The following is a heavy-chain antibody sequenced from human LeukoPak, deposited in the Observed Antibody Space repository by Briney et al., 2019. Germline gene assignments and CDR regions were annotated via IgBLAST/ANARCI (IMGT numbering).Heavy chain of an antibody. Sequence: GGSLRLSCTASGFSFGDYTMSWVREAPGKGLERVGFIRSKAYGGTTEYAASVKGRFTISRDDSKSIAYLQMNRLKTEDTAVYYCTRELVGQLLTYWGQGTLVTVSS. J-gene: IGHJ4*02. CDR1: GFSFGDYT. CDR2: IRSKAYGGTT. CDR3: TRELVGQLLTY. D-gene: IGHD2-2*01. V-gene: IGHV3-49*04.